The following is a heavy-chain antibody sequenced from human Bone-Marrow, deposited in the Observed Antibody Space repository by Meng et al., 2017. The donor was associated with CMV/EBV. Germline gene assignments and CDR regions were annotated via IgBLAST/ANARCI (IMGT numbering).Heavy chain of an antibody. CDR3: ARDSGAGWYFDY. D-gene: IGHD6-19*01. V-gene: IGHV3-21*01. J-gene: IGHJ4*02. CDR1: GFTFSSYS. CDR2: ISSSSSYI. Sequence: GESLKISCAASGFTFSSYSMNWVRQAPGKGLEWVSSISSSSSYIYYADSVKGRFTISRDNAKNSLYLQMNSLRAEDTAVHYCARDSGAGWYFDYWGQGTLVTVSS.